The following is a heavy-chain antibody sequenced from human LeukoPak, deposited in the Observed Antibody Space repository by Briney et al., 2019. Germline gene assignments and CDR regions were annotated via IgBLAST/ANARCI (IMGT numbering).Heavy chain of an antibody. V-gene: IGHV1-8*01. CDR3: ARASAGDYGDYVIDYYMDV. D-gene: IGHD4-17*01. Sequence: ASVKVSCKASGYTFTSYDINWVRQATGQGLEWMGRMNPNSGNTGYAQKFQGRVTMTRNTSISTAYMELSSLRSEDTAVYYCARASAGDYGDYVIDYYMDVWGKGTTVTVSS. J-gene: IGHJ6*03. CDR2: MNPNSGNT. CDR1: GYTFTSYD.